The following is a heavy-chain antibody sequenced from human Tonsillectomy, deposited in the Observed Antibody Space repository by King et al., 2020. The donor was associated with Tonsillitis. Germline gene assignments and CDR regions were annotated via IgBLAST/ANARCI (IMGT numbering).Heavy chain of an antibody. CDR1: GFTFSGAS. Sequence: VQLVESGGGLVQPGGSLNLSCAASGFTFSGASMHWFRQASGRGLDWVGRVRSKANSYATAYAASVKGGFTISRDDSKSTAYLQMNSLKTEGTAVYYCTRHIDWDDYWGQGTLVTVSS. CDR2: VRSKANSYAT. J-gene: IGHJ4*02. V-gene: IGHV3-73*02. CDR3: TRHIDWDDY. D-gene: IGHD3-9*01.